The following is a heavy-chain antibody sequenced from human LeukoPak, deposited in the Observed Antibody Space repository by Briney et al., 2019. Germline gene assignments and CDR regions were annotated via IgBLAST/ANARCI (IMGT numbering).Heavy chain of an antibody. CDR1: GGSINSGTHY. CDR2: IYYSGST. V-gene: IGHV4-39*01. J-gene: IGHJ2*01. Sequence: PSETLSLTCTVSGGSINSGTHYWGWIRQPPGKGLEWIGSIYYSGSTYYNPSLKSRVTISVDTSKNQFSLKLSSVTAADTAVYYCARHQGVVDLWGRGSLVTVSS. CDR3: ARHQGVVDL. D-gene: IGHD3-10*01.